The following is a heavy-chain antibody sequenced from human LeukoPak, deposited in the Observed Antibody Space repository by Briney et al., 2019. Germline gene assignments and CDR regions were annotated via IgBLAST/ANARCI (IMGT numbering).Heavy chain of an antibody. CDR2: IYHSGKS. D-gene: IGHD3-10*01. V-gene: IGHV4-38-2*02. CDR1: GYSISSGYY. CDR3: ARVRMNYGSGSYRFDY. Sequence: PSETLSLTCSVSGYSISSGYYWDWIRQPPGKGLEWIASIYHSGKSYYNPSLESRVTISVDTSKNQISLKLRSVTAADTAVYYCARVRMNYGSGSYRFDYWGQGTLVTVSS. J-gene: IGHJ4*02.